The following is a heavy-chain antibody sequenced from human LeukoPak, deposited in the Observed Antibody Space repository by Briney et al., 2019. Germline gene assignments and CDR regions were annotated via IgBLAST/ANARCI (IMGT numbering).Heavy chain of an antibody. CDR3: ARDTGSGSYWGIFDY. CDR1: GFTFSSYN. V-gene: IGHV3-21*06. J-gene: IGHJ4*02. D-gene: IGHD3-10*01. Sequence: GGSLRLSWAASGFTFSSYNMNWVRQAPGKGLEWVSSISSSSDYIYYADSVKGRFTISRDNSKNSLYLQMNSLRAEDTAVYYCARDTGSGSYWGIFDYWGQGTLVTVSS. CDR2: ISSSSDYI.